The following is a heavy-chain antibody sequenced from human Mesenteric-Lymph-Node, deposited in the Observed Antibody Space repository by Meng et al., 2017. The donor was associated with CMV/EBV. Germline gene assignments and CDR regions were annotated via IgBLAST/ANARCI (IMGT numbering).Heavy chain of an antibody. CDR3: AKDFSGSNPVD. Sequence: GESLKISCAASGFTFSNYAMHWVRQAPGKGLEWVAAIWYDGSSKYYADSVKGRFTISRDNSKNTLYLQMNSLRVEDTAVYYCAKDFSGSNPVDWGQGTRVTVSS. D-gene: IGHD1-26*01. V-gene: IGHV3-33*06. CDR2: IWYDGSSK. CDR1: GFTFSNYA. J-gene: IGHJ4*02.